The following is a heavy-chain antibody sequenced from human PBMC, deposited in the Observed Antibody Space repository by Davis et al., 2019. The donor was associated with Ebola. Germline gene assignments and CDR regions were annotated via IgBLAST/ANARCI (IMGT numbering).Heavy chain of an antibody. D-gene: IGHD5-12*01. CDR2: IYPGDSDT. Sequence: GESLKISCKGSGYSFTNYWIAWVRQMPGKGLEWMGIIYPGDSDTRYSPSFQGQVSISVDKSISMAYLQWSSLKASDTAMYYCARHRPMSLGYRYFDFWGQGTLVTVSS. J-gene: IGHJ4*02. V-gene: IGHV5-51*01. CDR3: ARHRPMSLGYRYFDF. CDR1: GYSFTNYW.